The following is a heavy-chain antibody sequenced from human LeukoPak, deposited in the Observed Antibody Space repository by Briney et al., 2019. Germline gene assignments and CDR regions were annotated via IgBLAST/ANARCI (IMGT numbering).Heavy chain of an antibody. CDR2: IKSKTDGGTT. CDR3: TTDLSYGPYYYYYMDV. Sequence: GGSLRLSCAASGFTFSNAWMSWVRQAPGKGLEWVGRIKSKTDGGTTDYAAPVKGRFTISRDDSKNTLYLQMNCLKTEDTAVYYCTTDLSYGPYYYYYMDVWGKGTTVTVSS. J-gene: IGHJ6*03. V-gene: IGHV3-15*01. CDR1: GFTFSNAW. D-gene: IGHD5-18*01.